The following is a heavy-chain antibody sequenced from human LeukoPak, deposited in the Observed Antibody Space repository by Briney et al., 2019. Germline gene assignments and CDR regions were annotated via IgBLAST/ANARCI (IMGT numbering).Heavy chain of an antibody. CDR3: ASEGGYSYDHTSHYYYMDV. CDR2: IIPIFGTA. CDR1: GGTFSSYA. J-gene: IGHJ6*03. D-gene: IGHD5-18*01. V-gene: IGHV1-69*05. Sequence: SVKVSCKASGGTFSSYAISWVRQAPGQGLEWMGGIIPIFGTANYAQKFQGRVTITTDESTSTAYMELSSLRSEDTAVYYCASEGGYSYDHTSHYYYMDVWGKGTTVTVSS.